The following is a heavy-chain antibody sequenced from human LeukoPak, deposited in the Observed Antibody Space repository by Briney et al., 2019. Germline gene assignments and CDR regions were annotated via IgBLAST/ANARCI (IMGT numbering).Heavy chain of an antibody. J-gene: IGHJ4*02. CDR1: GFTFSRHG. CDR2: IWYDGSNK. CDR3: AKDSLRLRSSSWTFDY. Sequence: GGSLRLSCAASGFTFSRHGMHWVRQAPGKGLEWVALIWYDGSNKYYADSVKGRFTISRDNSKNTLYLQMNSLRAEDTAVYYCAKDSLRLRSSSWTFDYWGQGTLVTVSS. D-gene: IGHD6-13*01. V-gene: IGHV3-33*06.